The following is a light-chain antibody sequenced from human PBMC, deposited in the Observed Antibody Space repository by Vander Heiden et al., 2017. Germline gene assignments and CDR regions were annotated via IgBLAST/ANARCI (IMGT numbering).Light chain of an antibody. CDR3: SSYASSNSVV. CDR2: EVN. J-gene: IGLJ2*01. V-gene: IGLV2-8*01. Sequence: QSALTQPPSASGSPGQSVTISCPGTSSDVGGYNYVSWHHQHPGKAPNLIVNEVNRRPSGVPSRFSGSKSGNTASLTVSGLQAEDEADYYCSSYASSNSVVFGGGTKLTVL. CDR1: SSDVGGYNY.